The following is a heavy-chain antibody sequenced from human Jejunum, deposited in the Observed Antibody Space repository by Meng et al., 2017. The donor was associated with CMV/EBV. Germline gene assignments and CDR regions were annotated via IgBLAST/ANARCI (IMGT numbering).Heavy chain of an antibody. Sequence: WVSQAPGKGLEWVANIKQDGSEKNYVESVKGRFSISRDNAKNSLSLQMHSLRVEDTAVYYCARGSYDFWSGYQSSWRGYLPYGMDVWGQGTTVTVSS. CDR3: ARGSYDFWSGYQSSWRGYLPYGMDV. V-gene: IGHV3-7*01. D-gene: IGHD3-3*01. CDR2: IKQDGSEK. J-gene: IGHJ6*02.